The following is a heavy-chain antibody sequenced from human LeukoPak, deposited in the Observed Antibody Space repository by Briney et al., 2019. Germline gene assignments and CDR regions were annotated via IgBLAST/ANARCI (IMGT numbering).Heavy chain of an antibody. V-gene: IGHV3-30-3*01. J-gene: IGHJ4*02. CDR3: ARVMIVVDIWETDY. CDR1: GFTFSSYA. D-gene: IGHD3-22*01. CDR2: ISYDGSNK. Sequence: PGRPLRLSCAASGFTFSSYAMHWVRQAPGKGLEWVAVISYDGSNKYYADSVKGRFTISRDNSKNTLYLQMNSLRAEDTAVYYCARVMIVVDIWETDYWGQGTLVTVSS.